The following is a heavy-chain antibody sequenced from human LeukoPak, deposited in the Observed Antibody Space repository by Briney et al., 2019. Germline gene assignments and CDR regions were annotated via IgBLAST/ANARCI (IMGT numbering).Heavy chain of an antibody. J-gene: IGHJ4*02. D-gene: IGHD6-19*01. V-gene: IGHV3-33*01. CDR1: GFTFSSYG. CDR3: ARDSLAPGGWEFDY. Sequence: GGSLRLSCAASGFTFSSYGMHWVRQAPGKGLEWVAVIWYDGSNKYYADSVKGRFTISRDNSKNTLYLQMNSLRAEDTAVYYCARDSLAPGGWEFDYWGQGTLVTVSS. CDR2: IWYDGSNK.